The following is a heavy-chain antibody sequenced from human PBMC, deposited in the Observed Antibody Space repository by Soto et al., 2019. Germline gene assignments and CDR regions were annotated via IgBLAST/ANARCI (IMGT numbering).Heavy chain of an antibody. CDR3: AKSGSSGWYGWFDP. CDR2: IYWNDDK. Sequence: SGPTRVNPRAALTLTGIFSGFSLRTSGVGVGWISQPPGKALEWLGFIYWNDDKRYSPSLKSRLAITKDTSKNQVVLTMTNMDPVDTATYYCAKSGSSGWYGWFDPWGQGTLVTVSS. D-gene: IGHD6-19*01. V-gene: IGHV2-5*01. CDR1: GFSLRTSGVG. J-gene: IGHJ5*02.